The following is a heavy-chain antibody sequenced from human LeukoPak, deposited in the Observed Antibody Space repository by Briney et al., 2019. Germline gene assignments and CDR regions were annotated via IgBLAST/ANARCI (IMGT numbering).Heavy chain of an antibody. CDR1: GFTFSNYA. D-gene: IGHD3-9*01. J-gene: IGHJ4*02. CDR3: VIWGDYDVLTGYYVPDY. V-gene: IGHV3-23*01. CDR2: ITGSGTNT. Sequence: GASLRLPCVASGFTFSNYAMSWVRQAPGKGLEWVSAITGSGTNTYYADSVKGRFTISRDNSKNTVFLQINSLRHEDTAIYYCVIWGDYDVLTGYYVPDYWGQGTLVTVSS.